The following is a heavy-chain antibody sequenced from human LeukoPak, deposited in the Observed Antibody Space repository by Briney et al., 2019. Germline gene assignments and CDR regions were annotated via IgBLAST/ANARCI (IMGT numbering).Heavy chain of an antibody. CDR3: ARSRRAAAGLYDY. Sequence: SETLSLTCTVSGGSISSTDDYWSWIRQPPGKGLEWIGEINDSGSTNYNPSLKSRVTISEDTSKNQFSLILSSVTAADTAVYYCARSRRAAAGLYDYWGQGTLVTVSS. J-gene: IGHJ4*02. D-gene: IGHD6-13*01. V-gene: IGHV4-39*07. CDR1: GGSISSTDDY. CDR2: INDSGST.